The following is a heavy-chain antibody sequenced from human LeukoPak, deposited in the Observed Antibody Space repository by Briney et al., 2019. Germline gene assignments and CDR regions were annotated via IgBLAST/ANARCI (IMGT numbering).Heavy chain of an antibody. V-gene: IGHV4-34*01. CDR1: GGSFSGYY. J-gene: IGHJ4*02. CDR2: INHSGST. D-gene: IGHD4-17*01. CDR3: ARGLPNDYRSLYFDY. Sequence: PSETLSLTCAVYGGSFSGYYWSLIRQPSGKGLEWIGEINHSGSTNYNPSLKSRVTISVDTSKNQFSLKLSSVTAADTAVYYCARGLPNDYRSLYFDYWGQGTLVTVSS.